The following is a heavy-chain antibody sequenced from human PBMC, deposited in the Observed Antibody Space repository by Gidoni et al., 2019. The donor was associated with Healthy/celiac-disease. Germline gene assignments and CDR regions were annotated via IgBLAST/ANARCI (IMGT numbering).Heavy chain of an antibody. V-gene: IGHV4-4*07. CDR2: IYTSGST. J-gene: IGHJ3*02. CDR1: GGSISSYY. CDR3: ASDNYGGAFDI. Sequence: QVQLQESGPGLVKPAETLSLTCTGSGGSISSYYWSWIRQPAGKGLEWIGRIYTSGSTNYHPSLKSRVTMSVDTSKNQFSLKLSSATASDTAVYYCASDNYGGAFDIWGQGPMVTVSS. D-gene: IGHD4-17*01.